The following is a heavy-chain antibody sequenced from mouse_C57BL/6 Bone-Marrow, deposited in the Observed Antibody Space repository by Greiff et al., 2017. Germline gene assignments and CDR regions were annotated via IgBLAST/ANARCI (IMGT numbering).Heavy chain of an antibody. J-gene: IGHJ3*01. Sequence: VQLQQSGAELVRPGTSVKVSCKASGYAFTNYLIEWVKQRPGQGLEWIGVINPGSGGTNYNEKFKGKATLTADKSSSTAYMQLSSLTSEDSAVXFCARSPIYYYGSSYVFAYWGQGTLVTVAA. CDR2: INPGSGGT. V-gene: IGHV1-54*01. D-gene: IGHD1-1*01. CDR1: GYAFTNYL. CDR3: ARSPIYYYGSSYVFAY.